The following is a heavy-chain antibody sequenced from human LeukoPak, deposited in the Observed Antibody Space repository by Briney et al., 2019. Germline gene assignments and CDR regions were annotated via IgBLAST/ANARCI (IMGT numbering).Heavy chain of an antibody. CDR3: ATDQLVGAPPYYYYYGMDV. J-gene: IGHJ6*02. V-gene: IGHV1-24*01. Sequence: ASVKVSCKVSGYTLTELSMHWVRPAPGKGLEWMGGFDPEDGETNYAQKFQGRVTMTEDTSTDTAYMELSSLRSEDTAVYYCATDQLVGAPPYYYYYGMDVWGQGTTVTVSS. CDR2: FDPEDGET. CDR1: GYTLTELS. D-gene: IGHD1-26*01.